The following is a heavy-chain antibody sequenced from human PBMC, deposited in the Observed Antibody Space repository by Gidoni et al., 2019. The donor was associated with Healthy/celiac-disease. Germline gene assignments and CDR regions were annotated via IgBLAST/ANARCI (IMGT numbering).Heavy chain of an antibody. V-gene: IGHV4-31*03. CDR3: ARKMTTVTPFDY. D-gene: IGHD4-17*01. J-gene: IGHJ4*02. CDR2: IYYSGST. Sequence: QVQLQESGPGLVKPSQTLSLTCTFSGGSISSGGYYWSWIRQHPGKCLEWIGYIYYSGSTYYNPSLKSRVTISVDTSKNQFSLKLSSVTAADTAVYYCARKMTTVTPFDYWGQGTLVTVSS. CDR1: GGSISSGGYY.